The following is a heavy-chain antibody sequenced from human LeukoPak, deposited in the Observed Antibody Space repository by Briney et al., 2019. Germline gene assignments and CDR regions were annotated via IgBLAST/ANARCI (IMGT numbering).Heavy chain of an antibody. CDR3: AGDDYGDYWYFDL. Sequence: ASVKVSCKASRYFFMSSGFTWVRQAPGQGLEWMGWISPYNGNTNYAQKFQGRVTMTTDKSSTTVYMELRSLRSDDTAVYFCAGDDYGDYWYFDLWGRGTLVTVSS. CDR1: RYFFMSSG. V-gene: IGHV1-18*01. D-gene: IGHD4/OR15-4a*01. CDR2: ISPYNGNT. J-gene: IGHJ2*01.